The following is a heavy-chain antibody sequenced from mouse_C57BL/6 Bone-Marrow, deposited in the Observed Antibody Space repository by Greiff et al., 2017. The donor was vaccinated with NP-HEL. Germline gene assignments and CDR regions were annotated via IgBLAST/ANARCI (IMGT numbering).Heavy chain of an antibody. J-gene: IGHJ4*01. V-gene: IGHV5-15*04. CDR2: ISNLAYSI. CDR3: ARRLPVYAMYY. Sequence: EVKLVESGGGLVQPGGSLKLSCAASGFNFSDYGMAWVRQAPRKGPAWVAFISNLAYSIYYADTVTGRFTISRAYAKNLLYLEMSRLRSEDTAMYYCARRLPVYAMYYWGQGTSVTVSS. D-gene: IGHD5-5*01. CDR1: GFNFSDYG.